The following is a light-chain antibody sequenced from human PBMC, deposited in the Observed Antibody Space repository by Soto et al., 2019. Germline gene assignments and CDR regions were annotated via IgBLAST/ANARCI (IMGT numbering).Light chain of an antibody. CDR3: CSYAGSSTLV. V-gene: IGLV2-23*01. Sequence: QSALTQPASVSGSPGQSITISCTGTASDIGSYYLVSWYQQDPGKAPKLMICEDTTRPSGVSNRFSGSKSGHTASLPISGLQAEDEADYYCCSYAGSSTLVFGGGTKRTVL. J-gene: IGLJ3*02. CDR2: EDT. CDR1: ASDIGSYYL.